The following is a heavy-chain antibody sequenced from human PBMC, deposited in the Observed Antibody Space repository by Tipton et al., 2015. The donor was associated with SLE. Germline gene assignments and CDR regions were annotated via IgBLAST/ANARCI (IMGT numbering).Heavy chain of an antibody. CDR3: ARITSNGYYYGAFDF. Sequence: QLVQSGPEVKKPGEALQISCKTSGYSFTNSWIVWFRHMPGKGLECMGMIDPSDSDTIYSPSFQGHVTISADNSITTAFLQWNSTKASDTAMYYCARITSNGYYYGAFDFWGQGTMVAVSS. J-gene: IGHJ3*01. CDR1: GYSFTNSW. CDR2: IDPSDSDT. V-gene: IGHV5-51*03. D-gene: IGHD3-22*01.